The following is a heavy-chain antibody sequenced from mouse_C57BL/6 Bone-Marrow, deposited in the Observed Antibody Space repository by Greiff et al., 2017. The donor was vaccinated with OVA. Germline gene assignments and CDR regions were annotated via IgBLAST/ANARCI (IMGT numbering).Heavy chain of an antibody. Sequence: VQLQQSGAELARPGASVTLSCKASGYTFTSYGISWVKQRPGQGLEWIGEIYPRSGNTYYNEKFKGKATLTADKSSSTAYMELRSLTSEDSAVYVCAYYSSYAMDYWGQGTSVTVAS. J-gene: IGHJ4*01. CDR2: IYPRSGNT. D-gene: IGHD1-1*01. V-gene: IGHV1-81*01. CDR1: GYTFTSYG. CDR3: AYYSSYAMDY.